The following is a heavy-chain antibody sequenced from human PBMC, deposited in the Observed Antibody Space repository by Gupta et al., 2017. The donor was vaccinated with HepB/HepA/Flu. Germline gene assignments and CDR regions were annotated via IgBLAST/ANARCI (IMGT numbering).Heavy chain of an antibody. V-gene: IGHV3-23*01. Sequence: EVQLLESAGGLVQTGGSLRLSCAASGFSFSAYIMSWVRQAPGKGLEWLSAIDAAGGYADFVDSVRGRFTISRDNSKNTLYLHMNTLSAEDTAVYYCAEREGISTAHLDYWGQGTLGTVSS. CDR1: GFSFSAYI. CDR3: AEREGISTAHLDY. D-gene: IGHD5-24*01. J-gene: IGHJ4*02. CDR2: IDAAGGYA.